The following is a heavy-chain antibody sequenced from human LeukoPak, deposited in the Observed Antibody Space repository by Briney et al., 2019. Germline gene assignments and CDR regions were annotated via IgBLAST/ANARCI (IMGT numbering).Heavy chain of an antibody. Sequence: SETLSLTCTVSGGSITSYYWSWIRQPAGKGLECIGRIYTSGSTNYNPSLKSRVNMSVDTSKNQFSLKLISVTAADTAVYYCAREKGTSYYYLDVWGKGTTVTVSS. CDR1: GGSITSYY. J-gene: IGHJ6*03. CDR3: AREKGTSYYYLDV. CDR2: IYTSGST. D-gene: IGHD1-14*01. V-gene: IGHV4-4*07.